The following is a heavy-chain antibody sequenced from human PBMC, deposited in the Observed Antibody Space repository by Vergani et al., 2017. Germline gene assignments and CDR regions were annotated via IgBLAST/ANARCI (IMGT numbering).Heavy chain of an antibody. V-gene: IGHV3-9*01. CDR1: GFTFDDYA. CDR3: AKDSGGYGVLCCYCCGMDV. CDR2: ISWNSGSI. Sequence: EVQLVESGGGLVQPGRSLRLSCAASGFTFDDYAMHWVRQAPGKGLEWVSGISWNSGSIGYADSVKGRFTISRDNAKNSLYLQMNSLRAEDTAVYYCAKDSGGYGVLCCYCCGMDVWGQGTTVTVSS. J-gene: IGHJ6*02. D-gene: IGHD5-12*01.